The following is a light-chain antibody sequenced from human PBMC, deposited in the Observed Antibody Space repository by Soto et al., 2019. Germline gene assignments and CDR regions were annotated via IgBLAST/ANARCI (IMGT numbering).Light chain of an antibody. J-gene: IGKJ3*01. CDR1: QTISGT. Sequence: ELVMTPSSATLSVSSRERAAPSRRASQTISGTLAWYQQKPGQAPRLLIYGASSRATGIPDRFSGSGSGTDFTLTISRLEPEDFAVYYCQQYGNTPLFTFGPGTKVDIK. CDR3: QQYGNTPLFT. CDR2: GAS. V-gene: IGKV3-20*01.